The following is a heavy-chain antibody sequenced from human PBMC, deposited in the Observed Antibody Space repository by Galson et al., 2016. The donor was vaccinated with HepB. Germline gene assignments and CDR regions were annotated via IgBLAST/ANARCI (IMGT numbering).Heavy chain of an antibody. Sequence: SLRLSCAASGFTFSSYGMHWVRQAPGKGLEWVAVISYDRRNKYYADSVKGRFTISRDNSKNTLYLQMNSLRAEDTAVYYCAKGLYQLLLYGGLYFDYWGQGTLVTVSS. J-gene: IGHJ4*02. V-gene: IGHV3-30*18. CDR3: AKGLYQLLLYGGLYFDY. CDR2: ISYDRRNK. D-gene: IGHD2-2*01. CDR1: GFTFSSYG.